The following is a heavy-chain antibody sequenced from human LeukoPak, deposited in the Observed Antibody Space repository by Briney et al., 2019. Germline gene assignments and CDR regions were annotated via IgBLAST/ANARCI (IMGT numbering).Heavy chain of an antibody. V-gene: IGHV1-69*05. J-gene: IGHJ4*02. Sequence: SVKVSCKASGGTFSSYAMIWVRQAPGQGLEWMGGIIPIFSTANYAQKFQGRVTITTDESTSTAYMELSSLRSEDTAVYYCARANCSSTSCFYYFDYWGQGTLVTVSS. CDR2: IIPIFSTA. CDR3: ARANCSSTSCFYYFDY. D-gene: IGHD2-2*01. CDR1: GGTFSSYA.